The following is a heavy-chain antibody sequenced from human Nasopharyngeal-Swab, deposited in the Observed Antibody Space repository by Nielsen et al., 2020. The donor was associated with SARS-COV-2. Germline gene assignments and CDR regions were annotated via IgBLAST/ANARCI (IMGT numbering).Heavy chain of an antibody. V-gene: IGHV4-31*02. J-gene: IGHJ4*02. Sequence: PGKGLEWIGYIYYSGSTFYNPSLKSRVAISVDTSKNQFSLNVSSVTAADTAVYYCARALRGRPMVIGRYFDYWGQGTLVTVSS. CDR3: ARALRGRPMVIGRYFDY. CDR2: IYYSGST. D-gene: IGHD3-22*01.